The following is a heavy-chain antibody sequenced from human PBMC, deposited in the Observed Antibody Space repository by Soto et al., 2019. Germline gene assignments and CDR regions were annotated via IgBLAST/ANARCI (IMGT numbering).Heavy chain of an antibody. CDR1: GFTFSNYY. J-gene: IGHJ6*02. D-gene: IGHD5-12*01. Sequence: GGSLRLSCAASGFTFSNYYMSWVRQVPGKGLEWVSYISSIGTNRYYAESVEGRFTISRDNARKSLYLQMNSLRAEDTAVYYCARDREYSPYGLDVWGQGTTVTVSS. V-gene: IGHV3-11*01. CDR3: ARDREYSPYGLDV. CDR2: ISSIGTNR.